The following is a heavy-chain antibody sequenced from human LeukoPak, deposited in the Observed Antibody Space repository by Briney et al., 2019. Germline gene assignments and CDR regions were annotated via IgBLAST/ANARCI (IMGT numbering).Heavy chain of an antibody. CDR1: GFAFSSYA. Sequence: GGSLRLSCAASGFAFSSYAMNWVRQAPGKGLEWVSSITSTSSYIYYADSVKGRFTISRDNAKDSLYLQMNSLRAEDTAVYYCARDDGGYCSSTSCYLGWFDPWGQGTLVTVSS. CDR2: ITSTSSYI. D-gene: IGHD2-2*03. CDR3: ARDDGGYCSSTSCYLGWFDP. V-gene: IGHV3-21*01. J-gene: IGHJ5*02.